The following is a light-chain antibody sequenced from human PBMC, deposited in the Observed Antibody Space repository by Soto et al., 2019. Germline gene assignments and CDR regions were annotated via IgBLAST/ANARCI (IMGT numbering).Light chain of an antibody. CDR2: GAS. V-gene: IGKV3-15*01. J-gene: IGKJ4*01. CDR3: QQRSNWPPVT. CDR1: HSVRSS. Sequence: EIVMTQSPATLSVSPGERATLSCRASHSVRSSLAWYQQKPGQAPRLLIHGASTRATGIPGRFSGSGSGTEFTLIISSLQSEDFAIYYCQQRSNWPPVTFGGGTKVDIK.